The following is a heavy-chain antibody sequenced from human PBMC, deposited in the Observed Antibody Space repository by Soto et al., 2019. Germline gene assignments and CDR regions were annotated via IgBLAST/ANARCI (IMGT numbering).Heavy chain of an antibody. CDR2: IIPMFGTT. CDR3: AREGVGPTSGSFEY. Sequence: QVHLVQSGAEVKKPGSSMKVSCKVSGGTFSSYVLSWVRQAPGQGLEWMGRIIPMFGTTDYAENFQGRLTFIADESTSTAYMELSSLRSDDTALYFCAREGVGPTSGSFEYWGQGTLVSVST. V-gene: IGHV1-69*15. J-gene: IGHJ4*02. D-gene: IGHD1-26*01. CDR1: GGTFSSYV.